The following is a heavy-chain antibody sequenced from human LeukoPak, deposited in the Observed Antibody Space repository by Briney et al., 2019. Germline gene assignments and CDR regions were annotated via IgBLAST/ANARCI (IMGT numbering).Heavy chain of an antibody. CDR3: ARAFYGDLDY. Sequence: GGSLRLSCAASRFTFSSYPMHWVRQAPGKGLEWVAIIWHDGSNEHCADSVKGRFTISRDNAKNSLYLQMSSLRAEDTAVYYCARAFYGDLDYWGQGTLVTVSS. J-gene: IGHJ4*02. CDR2: IWHDGSNE. CDR1: RFTFSSYP. D-gene: IGHD4-17*01. V-gene: IGHV3-33*01.